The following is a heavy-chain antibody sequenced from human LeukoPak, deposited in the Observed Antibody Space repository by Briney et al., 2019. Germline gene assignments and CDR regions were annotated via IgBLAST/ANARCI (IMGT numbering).Heavy chain of an antibody. D-gene: IGHD1-26*01. V-gene: IGHV1-24*01. CDR3: ARVLRRYSGSYFDP. CDR2: VDHEDGET. J-gene: IGHJ5*02. CDR1: GYTLTELS. Sequence: ASVKVSCKVSGYTLTELSIHWVRQAPGKGLEWMGGVDHEDGETIYAQKFQGRVTMTEDTSTDIAYMELSSLRSDDTAVYYCARVLRRYSGSYFDPWGQGTLVTVSS.